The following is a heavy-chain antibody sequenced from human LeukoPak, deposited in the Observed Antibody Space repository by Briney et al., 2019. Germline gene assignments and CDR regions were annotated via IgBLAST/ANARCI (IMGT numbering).Heavy chain of an antibody. V-gene: IGHV3-13*04. D-gene: IGHD1-26*01. J-gene: IGHJ4*02. CDR1: GFTFSNYD. CDR3: ARGANTHFDY. Sequence: PGGSLRLSCAASGFTFSNYDMHWVHQGTGKGLEWVSAIGTAGDTYYPGSVRGRFTMSRENAKNSLYLQMNSLTAGDTAVYYCARGANTHFDYWGQGILVTVSS. CDR2: IGTAGDT.